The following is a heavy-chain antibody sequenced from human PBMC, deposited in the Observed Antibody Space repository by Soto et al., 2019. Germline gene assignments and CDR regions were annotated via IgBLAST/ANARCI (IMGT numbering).Heavy chain of an antibody. J-gene: IGHJ4*02. V-gene: IGHV1-2*04. Sequence: ASVKVSCKASGYTFAGYYMHWVRQAPGQGLERMGWINPNSGGTNYAQKFQGWVTMTRDTSISTAYMELSRLRSDDTAGYYCARADSSGLGYFDYWCQGTLVTVSS. CDR2: INPNSGGT. CDR1: GYTFAGYY. CDR3: ARADSSGLGYFDY. D-gene: IGHD6-19*01.